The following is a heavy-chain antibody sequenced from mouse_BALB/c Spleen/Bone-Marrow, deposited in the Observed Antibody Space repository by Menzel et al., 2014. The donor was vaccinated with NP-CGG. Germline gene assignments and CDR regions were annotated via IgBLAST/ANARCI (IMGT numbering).Heavy chain of an antibody. CDR2: ITSGGGYA. CDR1: GFTFSSYT. V-gene: IGHV5-6-4*01. J-gene: IGHJ4*01. CDR3: ARDLYDGYSYYAMDY. Sequence: EVKLVESGGGLVKPGGSLKLSCAASGFTFSSYTMSWVRRTPEKRLEWVATITSGGGYAYYPDSVKGRLTISRDNAKNTLYLQMSSLKSEDTAMYYCARDLYDGYSYYAMDYWGQGTSVTVSS. D-gene: IGHD2-3*01.